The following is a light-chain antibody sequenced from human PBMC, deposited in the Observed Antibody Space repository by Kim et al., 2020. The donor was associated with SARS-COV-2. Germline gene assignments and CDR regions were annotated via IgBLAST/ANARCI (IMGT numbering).Light chain of an antibody. V-gene: IGKV1-5*01. Sequence: SSSVGDRVTIPCRASQTIDRWLAWYQQKPGKAPVLLISDASTLESGVPSRFSGSGSGTEFTLTISSLQSDDFATYYCQQYTSYSTFGQGTKVDIK. CDR3: QQYTSYST. J-gene: IGKJ1*01. CDR2: DAS. CDR1: QTIDRW.